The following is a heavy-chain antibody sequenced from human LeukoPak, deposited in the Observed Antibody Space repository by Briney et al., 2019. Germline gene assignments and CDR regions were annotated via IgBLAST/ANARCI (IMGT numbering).Heavy chain of an antibody. Sequence: QPGGSLRLSCSASGFTFSSYALSWVRQAPGKGLEWVSGISGSGGSTYNADSVKGRFTISRDNSKNTLYLQMNSLRAEDTAVYYCAKESRQYYYGSGSGTNFDYWGQGTLVTVSS. CDR3: AKESRQYYYGSGSGTNFDY. V-gene: IGHV3-23*01. CDR2: ISGSGGST. D-gene: IGHD3-10*01. CDR1: GFTFSSYA. J-gene: IGHJ4*02.